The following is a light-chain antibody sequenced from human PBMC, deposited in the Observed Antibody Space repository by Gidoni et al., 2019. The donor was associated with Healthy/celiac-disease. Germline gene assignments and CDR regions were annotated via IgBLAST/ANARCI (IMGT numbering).Light chain of an antibody. V-gene: IGLV2-14*01. CDR3: SSYTSSSTKV. Sequence: QSALTQPASVSGSPGQSITISCTGTSSDVGGYNYLSWYQQHPGKAPKLMIYEVSNRPSGVSNRFSGSKSGNTASLTISGLQAEDEADYYCSSYTSSSTKVFGTGTKVTVL. CDR1: SSDVGGYNY. CDR2: EVS. J-gene: IGLJ1*01.